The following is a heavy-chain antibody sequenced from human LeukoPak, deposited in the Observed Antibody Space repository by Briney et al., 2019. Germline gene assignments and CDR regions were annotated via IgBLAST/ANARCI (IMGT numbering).Heavy chain of an antibody. J-gene: IGHJ4*02. Sequence: PSETLSLTCAVYGGSFSGYYWTWIRQPPGKGLEWIGEINHSGSTNYNPSLKSRVTILVDTSKNQFSLKLSSVTAADTAVYYCARHGIVDSSRKYYFDYWGQGTLVTVSS. CDR3: ARHGIVDSSRKYYFDY. CDR1: GGSFSGYY. D-gene: IGHD6-13*01. V-gene: IGHV4-34*01. CDR2: INHSGST.